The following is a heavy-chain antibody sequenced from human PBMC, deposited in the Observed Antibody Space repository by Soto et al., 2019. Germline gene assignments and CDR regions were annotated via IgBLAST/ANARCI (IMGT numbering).Heavy chain of an antibody. CDR1: GFTFSNAW. Sequence: GGSLRLSCAASGFTFSNAWMSWVRQAPGKGLEWVGRIKSKTDGGTTDYAAPVKGRFTISRDDSKNTLYLQMNSLKTEDTAVYYCTTYNWNYEDYFDYWGQGTLVTVS. CDR3: TTYNWNYEDYFDY. D-gene: IGHD1-7*01. J-gene: IGHJ4*02. CDR2: IKSKTDGGTT. V-gene: IGHV3-15*01.